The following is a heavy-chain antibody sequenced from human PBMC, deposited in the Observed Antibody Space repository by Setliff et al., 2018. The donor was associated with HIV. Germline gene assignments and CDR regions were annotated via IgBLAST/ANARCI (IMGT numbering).Heavy chain of an antibody. J-gene: IGHJ4*02. CDR3: ARSNPGITAGLLAY. D-gene: IGHD6-13*01. CDR1: GVSIPSNY. CDR2: IYTTGGT. V-gene: IGHV4-4*07. Sequence: PSETLSLTCNISGVSIPSNYWNWIRQPAGKGLEWIGRIYTTGGTNYNPALKSRVTMSIDTSKNQISLKLNSVTAADTATYYCARSNPGITAGLLAYWGPGTLVTVSS.